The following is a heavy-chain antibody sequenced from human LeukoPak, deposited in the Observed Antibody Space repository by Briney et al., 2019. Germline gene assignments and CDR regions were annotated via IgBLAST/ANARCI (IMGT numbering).Heavy chain of an antibody. CDR2: ISGSGGST. D-gene: IGHD6-13*01. Sequence: GASLRLSCAASGFTFSSYAMSWVRQAPGKGLEWVSAISGSGGSTYYADSVKGRFIISRDNSKNTLYLQMNSLRAEDTAVYYCAKDGVAAPPFDYWGQGTLVTVSS. V-gene: IGHV3-23*01. CDR1: GFTFSSYA. CDR3: AKDGVAAPPFDY. J-gene: IGHJ4*02.